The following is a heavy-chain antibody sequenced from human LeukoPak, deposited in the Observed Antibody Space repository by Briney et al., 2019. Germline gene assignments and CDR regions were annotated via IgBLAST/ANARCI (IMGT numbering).Heavy chain of an antibody. D-gene: IGHD3-3*01. CDR3: AKDSLRFLDAVRYFDY. CDR1: GFTFNTYA. Sequence: GGSLRLSCAASGFTFNTYAMSWVRQAPGRGLEWVSGLSGDGGHTYYADSVKGRFTISRDNSKNTLYLQMNSLRAEDTAVYYCAKDSLRFLDAVRYFDYWGQGTLVTVSS. CDR2: LSGDGGHT. J-gene: IGHJ4*02. V-gene: IGHV3-23*01.